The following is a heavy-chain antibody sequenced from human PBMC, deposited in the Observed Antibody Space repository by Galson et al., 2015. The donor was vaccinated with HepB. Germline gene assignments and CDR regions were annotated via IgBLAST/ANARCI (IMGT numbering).Heavy chain of an antibody. D-gene: IGHD3-10*01. Sequence: SVKVSCKASGYTFTSYGISWVRQAPGQGLEWMGWISAYNGNTNYAQKLQGRVTMTTDTSTSTAYMELRSLRSDDTAVYYCARRNYYGSGSYLPWDDYWGQGTLVTVSS. J-gene: IGHJ4*02. V-gene: IGHV1-18*04. CDR1: GYTFTSYG. CDR3: ARRNYYGSGSYLPWDDY. CDR2: ISAYNGNT.